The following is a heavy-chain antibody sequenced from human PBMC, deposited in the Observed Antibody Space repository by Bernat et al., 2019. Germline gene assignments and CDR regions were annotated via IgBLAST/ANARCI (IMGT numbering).Heavy chain of an antibody. CDR3: ARVIGLTAMQGRFDP. J-gene: IGHJ5*02. CDR1: GLTFIKAW. D-gene: IGHD2-21*02. V-gene: IGHV3-15*05. CDR2: IKSRLDGGTT. Sequence: EVQLVESGGDLVKPGGSLRLSCEASGLTFIKAWMHWVRQAPGKGLEWVGRIKSRLDGGTTDYAAPVKGRFTISRDNAKNTLYLQMSSLRAEDTAVYYCARVIGLTAMQGRFDPWGQGTLVTVSS.